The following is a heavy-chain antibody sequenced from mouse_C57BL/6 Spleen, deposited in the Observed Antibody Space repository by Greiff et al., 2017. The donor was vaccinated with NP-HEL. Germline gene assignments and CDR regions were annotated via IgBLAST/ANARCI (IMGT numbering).Heavy chain of an antibody. V-gene: IGHV1-26*01. CDR2: INPNNGGT. CDR3: ARFGGYEAMDY. CDR1: GYTFTDYY. Sequence: EVQLQQSGPELVKPGASVKISCKASGYTFTDYYMNWVKQSHGKSLEWIGDINPNNGGTSYNQKFKGKATLTVDKSSSTAYMELRSLTSEDSAVYYCARFGGYEAMDYWGQGTSVTVSS. D-gene: IGHD3-1*01. J-gene: IGHJ4*01.